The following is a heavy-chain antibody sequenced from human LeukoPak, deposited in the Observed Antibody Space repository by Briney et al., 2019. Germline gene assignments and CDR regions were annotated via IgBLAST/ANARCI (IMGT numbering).Heavy chain of an antibody. CDR2: ISYSGST. D-gene: IGHD3-10*01. CDR1: GGSISTHY. Sequence: ETLCLTCSVSGGSISTHYYNWIRQSPGKGLEWIGRISYSGSTNYNSSLQSRVTIAIDTSKNQFSLRLTSVTAADTAVYYCAKRGVEMSAVRPDNWLDPWGQGTLVADPS. J-gene: IGHJ5*02. CDR3: AKRGVEMSAVRPDNWLDP. V-gene: IGHV4-59*11.